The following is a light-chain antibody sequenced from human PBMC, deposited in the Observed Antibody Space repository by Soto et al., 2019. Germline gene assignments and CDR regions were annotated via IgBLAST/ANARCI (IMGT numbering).Light chain of an antibody. Sequence: QSALTQPASVSGSPGQSITISCTGTSSDIGGYSYVSWYQQHPGKAPKLMIFDVRNRPSGVSNRFSGSKSGNTASLTISGLQAEDEADYYCSSYTGIRTFAVFGGGTMVTVL. V-gene: IGLV2-14*01. J-gene: IGLJ3*02. CDR1: SSDIGGYSY. CDR3: SSYTGIRTFAV. CDR2: DVR.